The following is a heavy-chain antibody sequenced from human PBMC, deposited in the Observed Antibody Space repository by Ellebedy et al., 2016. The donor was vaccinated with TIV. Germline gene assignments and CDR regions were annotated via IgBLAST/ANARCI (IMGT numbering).Heavy chain of an antibody. CDR3: ARGGSSRFDY. D-gene: IGHD2-2*01. Sequence: GESLKISCAASEFTFSDYYMSWVRQAPGKGLEWVGYISSSSSATYYADSVKGRFTISRNDAENSLYLQMNSLRAEDTAVYYCARGGSSRFDYWGQGILVTVSS. V-gene: IGHV3-11*01. CDR2: ISSSSSAT. CDR1: EFTFSDYY. J-gene: IGHJ4*02.